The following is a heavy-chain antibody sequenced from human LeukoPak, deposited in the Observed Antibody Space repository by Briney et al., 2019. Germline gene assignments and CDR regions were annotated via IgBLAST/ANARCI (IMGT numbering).Heavy chain of an antibody. Sequence: ASVNVSCKASGYTFTDYYIHWVRQAPGQGLEWMGWINPNSGGTNYAQKFQGRVTMTRDTSISTAYMELSRLRSDDTAVYYCARDWGSYSHAFDIWGQGTMVTVSS. CDR3: ARDWGSYSHAFDI. V-gene: IGHV1-2*02. CDR2: INPNSGGT. D-gene: IGHD1-26*01. J-gene: IGHJ3*02. CDR1: GYTFTDYY.